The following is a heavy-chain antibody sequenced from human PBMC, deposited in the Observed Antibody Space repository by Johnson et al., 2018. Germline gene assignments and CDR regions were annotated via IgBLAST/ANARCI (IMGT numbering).Heavy chain of an antibody. CDR3: ARDENLCGSTSCYPLAQH. D-gene: IGHD2-2*01. Sequence: VQLVESGGGLVQPGGSLRLSCAASGFTFSSYWMHWVRQAPGKGLVWVSRINSDGSSTSYADSVKGRFTISRDNAKNTLYLQMNSLRAEDTAVYYCARDENLCGSTSCYPLAQHWGQGTLVTVCS. J-gene: IGHJ1*01. CDR1: GFTFSSYW. V-gene: IGHV3-74*01. CDR2: INSDGSST.